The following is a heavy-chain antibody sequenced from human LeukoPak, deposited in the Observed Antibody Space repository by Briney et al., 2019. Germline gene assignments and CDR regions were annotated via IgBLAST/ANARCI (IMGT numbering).Heavy chain of an antibody. D-gene: IGHD5-18*01. Sequence: SETLSLTCTVSGDFISGSSYYWGWIRQPPGKGLEWIGSIYYSGSTYYNPSLKSRVTISVDTSKNQFSLKLSSVTAADTAVYYCARTRYSYDFCFDYWGQGTLVTVSS. CDR3: ARTRYSYDFCFDY. CDR2: IYYSGST. CDR1: GDFISGSSYY. V-gene: IGHV4-39*07. J-gene: IGHJ4*02.